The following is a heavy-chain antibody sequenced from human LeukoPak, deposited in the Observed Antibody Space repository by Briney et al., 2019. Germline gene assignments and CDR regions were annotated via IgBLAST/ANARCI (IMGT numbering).Heavy chain of an antibody. CDR3: ASGCSSTSCSDYMDV. Sequence: SVKVSCKASGGTFSCYAISWVRQAPGQGLEWMGGIIPIFGTANYAQKFQGRVTITADESTSTAYMELSSLRSEDTAVYYCASGCSSTSCSDYMDVWGKGTTVTVSS. CDR1: GGTFSCYA. V-gene: IGHV1-69*13. D-gene: IGHD2-2*01. J-gene: IGHJ6*03. CDR2: IIPIFGTA.